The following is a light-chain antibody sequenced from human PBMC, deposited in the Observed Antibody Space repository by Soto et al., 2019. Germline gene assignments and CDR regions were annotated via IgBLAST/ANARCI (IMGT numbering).Light chain of an antibody. CDR1: QSVSSSL. V-gene: IGKV3-20*01. CDR3: QLYGDSLFT. J-gene: IGKJ3*01. Sequence: ETVLTQSPGTLSVSPGERASLSCRASQSVSSSLLAWFQQKPGQAPRVLIYGATSRATGIPDRFSGSVSGTDFTLTISRLEPEDSAVYYCQLYGDSLFTFGPGTKVDIK. CDR2: GAT.